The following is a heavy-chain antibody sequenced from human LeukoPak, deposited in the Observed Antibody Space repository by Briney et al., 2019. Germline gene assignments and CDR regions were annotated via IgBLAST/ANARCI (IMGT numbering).Heavy chain of an antibody. V-gene: IGHV3-21*01. CDR1: GFTFSSYS. D-gene: IGHD6-13*01. CDR2: ISSSSSYI. CDR3: AKDSSSWYYYYMDV. J-gene: IGHJ6*03. Sequence: KPGGSLRLSCAASGFTFSSYSMNWVRQAPGKGLEWVSSISSSSSYIYYADSVKGRFTISRDNAKNSLYLQMNSLRAEDTAVYYCAKDSSSWYYYYMDVWGKGTKVTVSS.